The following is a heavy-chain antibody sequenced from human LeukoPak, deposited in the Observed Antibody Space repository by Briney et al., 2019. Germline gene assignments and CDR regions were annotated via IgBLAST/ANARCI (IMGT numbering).Heavy chain of an antibody. Sequence: PGGSLRLSCAASGFTFSSYTMTWVRQAPGKGLEWVSGGIGSGGSAFYADSVKGRFFISRDTSKNTLFLHINNLRVGDTAVYYCAKDRLPDGVRPLDYWGQGTLVTVSS. D-gene: IGHD2-8*02. V-gene: IGHV3-23*01. J-gene: IGHJ4*02. CDR3: AKDRLPDGVRPLDY. CDR2: GIGSGGSA. CDR1: GFTFSSYT.